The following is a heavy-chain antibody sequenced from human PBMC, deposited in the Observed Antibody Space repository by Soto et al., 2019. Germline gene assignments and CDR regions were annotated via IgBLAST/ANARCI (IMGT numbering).Heavy chain of an antibody. J-gene: IGHJ4*02. CDR1: GGSISSYY. D-gene: IGHD6-13*01. CDR3: ARVGRGAAAGSDY. CDR2: IYYSGST. V-gene: IGHV4-59*01. Sequence: QVQLQESGPGLVKPSETLSLTCTVSGGSISSYYWSWIRQPPGKGLEWIGYIYYSGSTNYNPSLKSRVTISVDTSKNQFPLKLSSVTAADTGVYCCARVGRGAAAGSDYWGRGTLVSVSS.